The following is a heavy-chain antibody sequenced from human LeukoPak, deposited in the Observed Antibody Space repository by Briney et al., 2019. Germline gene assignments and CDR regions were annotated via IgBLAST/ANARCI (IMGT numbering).Heavy chain of an antibody. J-gene: IGHJ5*02. CDR3: ARGAVSTTSYNWFDP. CDR2: TYTSGST. CDR1: GGSISTYH. Sequence: SDTLSLTCTVSGGSISTYHWSWIRQPAGKGLEWIGHTYTSGSTNYNPSLESRVAMSVDMSKNQFSLKLNSVTAADTAVYYCARGAVSTTSYNWFDPWGQGTLVTVSS. D-gene: IGHD2-2*01. V-gene: IGHV4-4*07.